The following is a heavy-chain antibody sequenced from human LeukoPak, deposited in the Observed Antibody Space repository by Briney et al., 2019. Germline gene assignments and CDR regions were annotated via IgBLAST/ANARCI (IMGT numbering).Heavy chain of an antibody. V-gene: IGHV4-34*01. CDR1: GGSLNAYH. D-gene: IGHD2-21*02. CDR3: ARKFRSCYYALCYYYGMDV. J-gene: IGHJ6*02. CDR2: INHSGST. Sequence: SETLSLTCAVYGGSLNAYHWSWIRQPPGKGLEWIGEINHSGSTNYNPSLKSRVTISVDTSKNQFSLKLSSVTAADTAVYYCARKFRSCYYALCYYYGMDVWGQGTTVTVSS.